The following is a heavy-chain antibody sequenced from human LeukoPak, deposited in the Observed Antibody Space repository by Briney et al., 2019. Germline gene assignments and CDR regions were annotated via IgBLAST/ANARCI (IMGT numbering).Heavy chain of an antibody. Sequence: GGSLRLSCAASGFTFSSYAMSWVRQAPGKGLEWVSAICGSDGSRYYADSVKGRFTISRDNSKNTLYLQMNSLRGEDTAVYYCAKGGSPSCYSSSGYWGQGTLVTVSS. V-gene: IGHV3-23*01. D-gene: IGHD2-2*01. CDR3: AKGGSPSCYSSSGY. CDR2: ICGSDGSR. J-gene: IGHJ4*02. CDR1: GFTFSSYA.